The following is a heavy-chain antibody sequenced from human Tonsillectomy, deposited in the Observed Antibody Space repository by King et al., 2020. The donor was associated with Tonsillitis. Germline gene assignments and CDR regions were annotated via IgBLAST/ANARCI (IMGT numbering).Heavy chain of an antibody. V-gene: IGHV3-74*02. J-gene: IGHJ4*02. D-gene: IGHD6-13*01. CDR3: VSRSSWPEYY. CDR2: MNMDGSTR. CDR1: GFTISGSW. Sequence: EVQLVESGGGLVQPGGSLRLSCVASGFTISGSWMHWARHSPGKGLMWVSRMNMDGSTRTYAESVKGRFTISRDNAKNTLYMEMNSLRAEDTAVYYCVSRSSWPEYYWGQGTLATVPS.